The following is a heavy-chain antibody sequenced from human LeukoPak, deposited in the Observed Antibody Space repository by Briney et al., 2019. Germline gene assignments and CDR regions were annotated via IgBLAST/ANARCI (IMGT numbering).Heavy chain of an antibody. V-gene: IGHV4-59*08. J-gene: IGHJ4*02. CDR2: IYYNGST. CDR3: ARNGNWNYVDY. CDR1: GGSISSYY. D-gene: IGHD1-1*01. Sequence: SETLSLTCTVSGGSISSYYWSWIRQPPGKGLEWIGYIYYNGSTNYIPSLKSRFTISVDTSKNQFSLRLSSVTAADTAVYYCARNGNWNYVDYWGQGTLVTVSS.